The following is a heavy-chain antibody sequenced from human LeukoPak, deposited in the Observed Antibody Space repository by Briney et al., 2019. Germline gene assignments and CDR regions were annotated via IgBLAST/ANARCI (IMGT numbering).Heavy chain of an antibody. CDR2: ISGSGGST. D-gene: IGHD3-22*01. Sequence: GGSLRLSCAASGFTFSSYAMSWVRQAPGRGLEWVSAISGSGGSTYYADSVKGRFTISRDNSKNTLYLQMNSLRAEDTAVYYCAKADSSGYYPLDYWGQGTLVTVSS. CDR1: GFTFSSYA. V-gene: IGHV3-23*01. CDR3: AKADSSGYYPLDY. J-gene: IGHJ4*02.